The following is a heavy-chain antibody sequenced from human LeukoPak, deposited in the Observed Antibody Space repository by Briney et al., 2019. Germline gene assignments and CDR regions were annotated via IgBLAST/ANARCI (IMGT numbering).Heavy chain of an antibody. V-gene: IGHV1-24*01. J-gene: IGHJ6*03. D-gene: IGHD2-15*01. Sequence: GASVKVSCKVSGYTLTELSIHWVRLAPGKGLEWMGGFDPEDGETIYAQKFQGRATMTEDTSTDTDYMALSSMRSEDTAVYYCATASVVVAATQHYYMDVWGKGTTVTVSS. CDR1: GYTLTELS. CDR2: FDPEDGET. CDR3: ATASVVVAATQHYYMDV.